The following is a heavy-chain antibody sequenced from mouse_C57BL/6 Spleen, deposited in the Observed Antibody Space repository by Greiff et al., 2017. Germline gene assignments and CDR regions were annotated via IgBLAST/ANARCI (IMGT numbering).Heavy chain of an antibody. CDR2: ISSGGDST. J-gene: IGHJ4*01. Sequence: EVQLVQPGAGLVKPGGSLKLSCAASGFTFSSYSMSWVRQTPEQRLEWVAYISSGGDSTNYADTVKSRFTLSIDNARNTRYLQMSSLKSEDTAMYYCTRGGRGGSLDYWGQGTSVTVSS. V-gene: IGHV5-9-1*02. D-gene: IGHD1-1*02. CDR1: GFTFSSYS. CDR3: TRGGRGGSLDY.